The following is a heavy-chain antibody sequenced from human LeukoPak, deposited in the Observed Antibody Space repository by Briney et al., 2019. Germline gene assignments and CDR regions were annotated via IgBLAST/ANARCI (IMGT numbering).Heavy chain of an antibody. V-gene: IGHV1-69*05. CDR2: IIPIFGTA. D-gene: IGHD1-26*01. J-gene: IGHJ3*02. CDR3: ARGISGSYYDDAFDI. CDR1: GGTFSSYA. Sequence: SVKVSCKASGGTFSSYAISWVRQAPGQGLEWMGRIIPIFGTANYARKFQGRVTITTDESTSTAYMELSSLRSEDTAVYYCARGISGSYYDDAFDIWGQGTMVTVSS.